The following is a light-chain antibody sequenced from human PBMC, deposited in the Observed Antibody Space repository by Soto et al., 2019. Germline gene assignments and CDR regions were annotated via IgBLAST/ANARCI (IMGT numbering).Light chain of an antibody. CDR3: SSYTSSSTYV. Sequence: QSVLTQPASVSGSPGQAITISCPGTSSDVGGYNYVSWYQQHPGKAPKLMIYDVSNRPSGVSNHFSGSKSGNTASLTISGLQAEDEADYYCSSYTSSSTYVFGTGTKVTVL. J-gene: IGLJ1*01. V-gene: IGLV2-14*01. CDR1: SSDVGGYNY. CDR2: DVS.